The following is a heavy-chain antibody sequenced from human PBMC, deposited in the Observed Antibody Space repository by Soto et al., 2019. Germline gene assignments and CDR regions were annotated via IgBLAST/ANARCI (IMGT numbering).Heavy chain of an antibody. CDR2: ISGSGGTT. Sequence: PGGSLRLSCAASGFTFSSNAMTWVRQAPGKGLEWVSSISGSGGTTYYADSVKGRFTNSRDNSKNMLYLQMNSLRAEDTAVYYCARDNIVEVSENVDTAMAGYGMDVWGQGTTVTVSS. D-gene: IGHD5-18*01. CDR3: ARDNIVEVSENVDTAMAGYGMDV. J-gene: IGHJ6*02. V-gene: IGHV3-23*01. CDR1: GFTFSSNA.